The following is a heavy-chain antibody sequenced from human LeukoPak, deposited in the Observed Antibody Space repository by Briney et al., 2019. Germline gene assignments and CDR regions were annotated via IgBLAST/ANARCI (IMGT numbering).Heavy chain of an antibody. CDR2: IYYSGST. D-gene: IGHD3-10*01. CDR1: GGSISSYY. CDR3: ARVLEGLFDY. V-gene: IGHV4-59*01. Sequence: SETLSLTCTVSGGSISSYYWSWIRQPPVKGLEWIGYIYYSGSTNYNPSLKSRVTISVDTSKNQFSLKLSSVTAADTAVYYCARVLEGLFDYWGQGTLVTVSS. J-gene: IGHJ4*02.